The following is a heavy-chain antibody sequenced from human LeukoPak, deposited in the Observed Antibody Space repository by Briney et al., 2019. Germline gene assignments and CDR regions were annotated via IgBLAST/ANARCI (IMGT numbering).Heavy chain of an antibody. CDR1: GYTFTSYA. D-gene: IGHD3-22*01. CDR2: INTGNGNT. J-gene: IGHJ6*02. Sequence: GASVKVSCKASGYTFTSYAIHWVRQAPGQRLEWMGWINTGNGNTKHSQKFQGRVTITRDTSANTGYMELSSLRSEDTAVCYCARADYYYDSSGYYHTPYYGLDVWGQGTTVTVSS. V-gene: IGHV1-3*04. CDR3: ARADYYYDSSGYYHTPYYGLDV.